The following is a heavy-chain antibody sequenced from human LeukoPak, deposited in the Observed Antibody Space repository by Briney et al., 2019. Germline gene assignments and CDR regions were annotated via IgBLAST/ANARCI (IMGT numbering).Heavy chain of an antibody. D-gene: IGHD2-15*01. CDR3: ARVKRIVVVVAATPRHAFDI. CDR1: GGSFSGYY. CDR2: INHSGST. V-gene: IGHV4-34*01. Sequence: PSEILSLTCAVYGGSFSGYYWSWIRQPPGKGLEWIGEINHSGSTNYNPSLKSRVTISVDTSKNQFSLKLSSVTAADTAVYYCARVKRIVVVVAATPRHAFDIWGQGTMVTVSS. J-gene: IGHJ3*02.